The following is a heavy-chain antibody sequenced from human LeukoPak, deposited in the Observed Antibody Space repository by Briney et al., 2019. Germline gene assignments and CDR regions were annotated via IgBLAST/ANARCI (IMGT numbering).Heavy chain of an antibody. CDR2: INHSGST. J-gene: IGHJ4*02. Sequence: SETLSLTCAVYGGSFSGYYWSWIRQPPGKGLEWIGEINHSGSTNYNPSLKSRVTISVDTSKNQFSLKLSSVTAADTAVYYCARVDYDYVWGSYRYKGLDYWGQGTLATVSS. D-gene: IGHD3-16*02. CDR3: ARVDYDYVWGSYRYKGLDY. V-gene: IGHV4-34*01. CDR1: GGSFSGYY.